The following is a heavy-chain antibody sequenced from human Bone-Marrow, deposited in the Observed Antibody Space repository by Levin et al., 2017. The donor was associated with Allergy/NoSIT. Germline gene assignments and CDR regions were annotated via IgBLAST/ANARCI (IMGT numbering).Heavy chain of an antibody. Sequence: GGSLRLSCDASGFIFDGYGMSWVRQVPGKGLDWVSSINWNGGNIGYADSVKGRFTISRDNTKNSLYLEMNSLRVDDTAVYYCARESYYEGNGYPPGIFDYWGRGTLVTVSS. CDR3: ARESYYEGNGYPPGIFDY. CDR2: INWNGGNI. J-gene: IGHJ4*02. D-gene: IGHD3-22*01. V-gene: IGHV3-20*04. CDR1: GFIFDGYG.